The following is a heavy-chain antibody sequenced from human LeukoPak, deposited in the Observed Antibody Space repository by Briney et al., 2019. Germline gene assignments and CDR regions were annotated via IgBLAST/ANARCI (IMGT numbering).Heavy chain of an antibody. Sequence: PGESLKISCKGSGYSFTSYWIGWVRQMPGKGLEWMGIIYPGDSDTRYNPSFQGQVTISADKSISTAYLQWSSLKASETAIYYCARPRGGRSLEFDYWGQGTLVTVSS. CDR1: GYSFTSYW. CDR3: ARPRGGRSLEFDY. J-gene: IGHJ4*02. V-gene: IGHV5-51*01. D-gene: IGHD2-15*01. CDR2: IYPGDSDT.